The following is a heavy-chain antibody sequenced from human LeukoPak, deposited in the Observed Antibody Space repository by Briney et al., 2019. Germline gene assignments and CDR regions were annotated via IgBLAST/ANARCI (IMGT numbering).Heavy chain of an antibody. CDR3: ARDYRYCSGGSCYTRPSYYSYYMDV. D-gene: IGHD2-15*01. Sequence: SETLSLTCAVYGGSFSGYYWSWIRQPPGKWLEWIGEINHSGSTNYNPSLKSRVTISVDTSKNQFSLKLSSVTAADTAVYYCARDYRYCSGGSCYTRPSYYSYYMDVWGKGTTVTVSS. CDR2: INHSGST. J-gene: IGHJ6*03. V-gene: IGHV4-34*01. CDR1: GGSFSGYY.